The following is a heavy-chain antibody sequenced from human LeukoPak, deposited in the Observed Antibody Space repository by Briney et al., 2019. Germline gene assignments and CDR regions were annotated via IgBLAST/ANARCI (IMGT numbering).Heavy chain of an antibody. CDR2: ISSSGSTI. Sequence: GGSLRLSCAASGFTSSSYEMNWVRQAPGKGLEWVSYISSSGSTIYYADSVKGRFTISRDNAKNSLYLQMNSLRAEDTAVYYCARMGRSGDYWGQGTLVTGSS. CDR1: GFTSSSYE. J-gene: IGHJ4*02. CDR3: ARMGRSGDY. V-gene: IGHV3-48*03. D-gene: IGHD6-19*01.